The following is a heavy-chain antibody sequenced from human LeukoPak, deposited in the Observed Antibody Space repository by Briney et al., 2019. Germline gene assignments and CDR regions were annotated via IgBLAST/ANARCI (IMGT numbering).Heavy chain of an antibody. D-gene: IGHD5-12*01. CDR1: GYSISRGFY. CDR2: IYTSGST. CDR3: ARGGGYDAFDI. V-gene: IGHV4-4*07. Sequence: SETLSLTCTVSGYSISRGFYWSWIRQPAGKGLEWIGLIYTSGSTNYNPSLKSPVTMSVDTSKNQFSLKLSSVTAADTAVYYCARGGGYDAFDIWGQGTMVTVSS. J-gene: IGHJ3*02.